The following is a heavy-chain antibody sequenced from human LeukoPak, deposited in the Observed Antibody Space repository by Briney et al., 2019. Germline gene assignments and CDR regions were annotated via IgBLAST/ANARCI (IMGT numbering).Heavy chain of an antibody. CDR2: IYYSGST. J-gene: IGHJ4*02. CDR3: ARRSTSGYYYFDY. V-gene: IGHV4-39*01. CDR1: GGSISSSSYY. Sequence: SETLSLTCTVSGGSISSSSYYWGWIRQPPGKGLEWIGSIYYSGSTYYHPSLESRVTISLDSSRTQFSLKLTSVTAADAAVYYCARRSTSGYYYFDYWGQGTRVTVSS. D-gene: IGHD2-2*01.